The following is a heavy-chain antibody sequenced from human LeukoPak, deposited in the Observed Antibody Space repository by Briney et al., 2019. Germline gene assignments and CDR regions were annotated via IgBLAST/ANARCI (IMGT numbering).Heavy chain of an antibody. CDR2: VNHRGTA. Sequence: SETLSLTCGVDGGSVSGYYWSWIRQSPGKGLEWIGEVNHRGTANYNPSLKSRVTISVDTSKNQFSLKLSSVTAADTAVYYCARGYSSSSEPFDYWGQGTLVTVSS. V-gene: IGHV4-34*01. CDR3: ARGYSSSSEPFDY. D-gene: IGHD6-6*01. J-gene: IGHJ4*02. CDR1: GGSVSGYY.